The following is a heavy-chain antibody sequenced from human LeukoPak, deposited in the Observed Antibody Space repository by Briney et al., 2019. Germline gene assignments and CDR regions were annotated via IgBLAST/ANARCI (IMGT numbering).Heavy chain of an antibody. J-gene: IGHJ4*02. CDR3: AIEALRYCSSSSCYKGFLDY. V-gene: IGHV1-46*01. Sequence: RASVKVSCKASGDTFTSYYIHWVRQAPGQGLEWMGIINPSGDSTSYAQKFQGRVTMTRDTSTSTVYMELSSLRSEDTAVYYCAIEALRYCSSSSCYKGFLDYWGQGTLVTVSS. D-gene: IGHD2-2*01. CDR2: INPSGDST. CDR1: GDTFTSYY.